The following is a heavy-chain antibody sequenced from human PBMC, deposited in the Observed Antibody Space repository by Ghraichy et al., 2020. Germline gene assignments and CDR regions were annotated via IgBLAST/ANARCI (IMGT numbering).Heavy chain of an antibody. CDR1: GGSFSGYY. CDR3: ARGILGGDYGRSLLV. J-gene: IGHJ4*02. V-gene: IGHV4-34*01. D-gene: IGHD4-17*01. CDR2: INHSGST. Sequence: SETLSLTCAVYGGSFSGYYWSWIRQPPGKGLEWIGEINHSGSTNYNPSLKSRVTISVDTSKNQFSLKLSSVTTADTAVYYCARGILGGDYGRSLLVWGQGTLVTVSS.